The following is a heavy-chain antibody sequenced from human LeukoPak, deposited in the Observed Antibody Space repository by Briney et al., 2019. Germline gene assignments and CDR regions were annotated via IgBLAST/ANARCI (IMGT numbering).Heavy chain of an antibody. J-gene: IGHJ4*02. D-gene: IGHD6-19*01. Sequence: SETLSLTCTVSGGSISSYYWNWIRQPAGKGLEWIGRIYTSGSTNYNPSLKSRVSMSVDTSNNQFSLKLSSVPAADTAVYYGARQVGSGSGFSFASWGQGTLGTVSS. CDR1: GGSISSYY. V-gene: IGHV4-4*07. CDR3: ARQVGSGSGFSFAS. CDR2: IYTSGST.